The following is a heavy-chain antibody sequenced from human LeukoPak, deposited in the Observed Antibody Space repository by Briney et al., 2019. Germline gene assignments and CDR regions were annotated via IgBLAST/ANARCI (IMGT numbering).Heavy chain of an antibody. D-gene: IGHD6-19*01. CDR2: INPSGGST. J-gene: IGHJ4*02. V-gene: IGHV1-46*01. CDR3: ASGSGWSPDY. CDR1: GYTFTSYY. Sequence: GASVKVSCKASGYTFTSYYMHWVRQAPGQGLEWMGIINPSGGSTSYAQKFQGRVTLTRDTSTTTVYMELSSLRSEDAAVYYCASGSGWSPDYWGQGTLITVSS.